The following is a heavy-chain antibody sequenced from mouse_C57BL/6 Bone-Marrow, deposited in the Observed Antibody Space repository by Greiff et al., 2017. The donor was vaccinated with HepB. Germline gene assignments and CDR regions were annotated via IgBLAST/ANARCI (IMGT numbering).Heavy chain of an antibody. CDR2: IDPSDSET. Sequence: VQLQESGAELVRPGSSVKLSCKASGYTFTSYWMHWVKQRPIQGLEWIGNIDPSDSETHYNQKFKDKATLTVDKSSSTAYMQLSSLTSEDSAVYYCARLPIYYGSSYGDYWGQGTTLTVSS. CDR1: GYTFTSYW. D-gene: IGHD1-1*01. J-gene: IGHJ2*01. CDR3: ARLPIYYGSSYGDY. V-gene: IGHV1-52*01.